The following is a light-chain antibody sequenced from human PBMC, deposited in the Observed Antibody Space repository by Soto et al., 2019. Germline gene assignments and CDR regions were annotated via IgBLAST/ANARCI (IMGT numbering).Light chain of an antibody. Sequence: QSVLTQPPSVSAAPGQKVTISCSGSSSNIGGNSVSWYQQLPGTAPKLLIYNNNQRPSGVPDRFSGSKSGTSASLAISGLQSEDEADYYCEGWDDSLNGVLFGGGTKATVL. J-gene: IGLJ2*01. CDR1: SSNIGGNS. CDR2: NNN. CDR3: EGWDDSLNGVL. V-gene: IGLV1-44*01.